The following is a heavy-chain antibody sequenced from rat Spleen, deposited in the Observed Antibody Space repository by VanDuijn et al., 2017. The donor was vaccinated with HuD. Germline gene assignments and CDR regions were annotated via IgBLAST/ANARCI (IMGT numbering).Heavy chain of an antibody. CDR1: GFTFSDYY. J-gene: IGHJ2*01. CDR2: IIYDGSST. Sequence: EVQLVESDGGLVQPRRSLKLSCAASGFTFSDYYMAWVRQAPKKGLEWVATIIYDGSSTYYRDSVKGRFTISRDNAKSTLYLQMDSLRSEDTATYYCARSVFDYWGQGVMVTVSS. CDR3: ARSVFDY. V-gene: IGHV5-7*01.